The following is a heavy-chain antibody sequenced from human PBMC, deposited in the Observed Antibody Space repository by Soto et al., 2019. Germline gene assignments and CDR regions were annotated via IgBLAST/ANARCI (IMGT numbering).Heavy chain of an antibody. D-gene: IGHD2-2*01. J-gene: IGHJ5*02. CDR2: VYTSGST. CDR1: GGSISHSY. Sequence: SETLSLTCTVSGGSISHSYWSWIRQPAGKGLEWIGRVYTSGSTNYNPSLKSRVTMSVDTSKNQFSLSLSSVTAADTAVYYCARDPSGTSWFDPWGQGTLVTVSS. V-gene: IGHV4-4*07. CDR3: ARDPSGTSWFDP.